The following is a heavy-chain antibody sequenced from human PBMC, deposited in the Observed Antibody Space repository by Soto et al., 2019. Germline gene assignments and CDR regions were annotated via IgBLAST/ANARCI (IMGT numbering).Heavy chain of an antibody. Sequence: PSETLSLTCSVSGGSISSSSYFWGWIRHPPGKGLEWIGSIYYSGSTYYNPSLKSRVTVSVDTSKNQFSLKLSSVTAADTAVYYCARHPSDFWFDPWGQGPLVTVSS. J-gene: IGHJ5*02. CDR2: IYYSGST. D-gene: IGHD2-21*02. V-gene: IGHV4-39*01. CDR1: GGSISSSSYF. CDR3: ARHPSDFWFDP.